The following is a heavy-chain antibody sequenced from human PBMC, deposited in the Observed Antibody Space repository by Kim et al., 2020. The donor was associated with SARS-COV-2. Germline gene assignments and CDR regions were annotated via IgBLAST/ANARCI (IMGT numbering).Heavy chain of an antibody. Sequence: KGRFTISRDYSKSTAYLQMNSLKTEDTAVYYCTRQKDIVVVPAGSHGMDVWGQGTTVTVSS. D-gene: IGHD2-2*01. CDR3: TRQKDIVVVPAGSHGMDV. V-gene: IGHV3-73*01. J-gene: IGHJ6*02.